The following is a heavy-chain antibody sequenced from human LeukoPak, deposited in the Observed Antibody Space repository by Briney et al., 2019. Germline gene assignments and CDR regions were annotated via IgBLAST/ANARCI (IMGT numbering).Heavy chain of an antibody. CDR3: ARDNSVGDIAWWFDP. J-gene: IGHJ5*02. Sequence: ASVTVSCTASGYTFINNWMHWVRQAPGQGLEWIGLINPTGTRTGYAQKFQGRVTMTRDMSTSTDYMELSSLRSEDTAIYYCARDNSVGDIAWWFDPWGQGTLVTVST. V-gene: IGHV1-46*01. CDR1: GYTFINNW. CDR2: INPTGTRT. D-gene: IGHD3-10*01.